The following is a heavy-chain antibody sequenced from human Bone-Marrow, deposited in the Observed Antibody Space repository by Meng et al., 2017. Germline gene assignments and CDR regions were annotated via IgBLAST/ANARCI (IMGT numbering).Heavy chain of an antibody. CDR3: QWLSTHPPDQ. Sequence: LWVFGGGLVKPGGSICPPLVALGGTFRNFWITWVRQDPGKGLEWVGRIKSKVDGGTTDFAAPVKGRFTISRDDSQNTLYLQMNSLKTEDTGVYYCQWLSTHPPDQWGQGTLVTVSS. CDR1: GGTFRNFW. D-gene: IGHD3-22*01. J-gene: IGHJ4*01. CDR2: IKSKVDGGTT. V-gene: IGHV3-15*01.